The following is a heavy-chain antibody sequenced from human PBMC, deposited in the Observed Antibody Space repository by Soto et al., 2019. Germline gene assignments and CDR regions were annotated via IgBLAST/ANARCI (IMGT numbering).Heavy chain of an antibody. CDR1: GFTFSSYA. D-gene: IGHD6-19*01. Sequence: GGSLRLSCAASGFTFSSYAMHWVRQAPVKGLEWVAVISYDGSNKYYADSVKGRFTISRDNSKNTLYLQMNSLRAEDTAVYYCARETLIALARADFDYWGQGTLVTLSS. CDR3: ARETLIALARADFDY. CDR2: ISYDGSNK. V-gene: IGHV3-30-3*01. J-gene: IGHJ4*02.